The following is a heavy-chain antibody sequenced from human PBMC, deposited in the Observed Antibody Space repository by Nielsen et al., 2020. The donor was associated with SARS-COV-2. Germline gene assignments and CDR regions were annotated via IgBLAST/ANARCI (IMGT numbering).Heavy chain of an antibody. CDR2: ISAYNGNT. CDR3: ASIGITMVRGVTISSRYYYGMDV. D-gene: IGHD3-10*01. V-gene: IGHV1-18*01. Sequence: ASVKVSCKASGYTFTSYGISWVRQAPGQGLEWMGWISAYNGNTNYAQKLQGRVTMTTDTSTSTAYMELRSLRSDDTAVYYCASIGITMVRGVTISSRYYYGMDVWGQGTTVTVSS. J-gene: IGHJ6*02. CDR1: GYTFTSYG.